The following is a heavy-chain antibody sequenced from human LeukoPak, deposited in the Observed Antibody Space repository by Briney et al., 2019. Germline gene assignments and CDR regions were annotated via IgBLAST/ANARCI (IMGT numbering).Heavy chain of an antibody. Sequence: SETLSLTCTVSSASIRRHFWSWIRQPPRKGLEWIGYIYDSGYTKYSPSLKRRVTISIDTSKNQLSPKLNSVTAADAAVYYCARTIASRPYYFDSWGQGTLVTVSS. CDR1: SASIRRHF. CDR3: ARTIASRPYYFDS. J-gene: IGHJ4*02. D-gene: IGHD6-6*01. V-gene: IGHV4-59*11. CDR2: IYDSGYT.